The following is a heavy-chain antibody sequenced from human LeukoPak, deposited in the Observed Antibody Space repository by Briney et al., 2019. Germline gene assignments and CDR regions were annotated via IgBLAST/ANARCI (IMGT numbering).Heavy chain of an antibody. D-gene: IGHD3-3*01. Sequence: PSGGSLRLSCAASGFTFSSYAMSWVRQAPGKGLEWVSAISGSGGSTYYADSVKGRFTISRDNSKNTLYLQMNSLRAEDTAVYYCAKSVDVLRFSGPLDYWGQGTLVTVSS. CDR3: AKSVDVLRFSGPLDY. CDR2: ISGSGGST. CDR1: GFTFSSYA. J-gene: IGHJ4*02. V-gene: IGHV3-23*01.